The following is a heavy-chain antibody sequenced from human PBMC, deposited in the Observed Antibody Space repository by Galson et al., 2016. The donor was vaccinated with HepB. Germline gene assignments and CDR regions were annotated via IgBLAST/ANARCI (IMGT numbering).Heavy chain of an antibody. V-gene: IGHV1-18*04. CDR2: ISTNNNNT. CDR3: ARDLRTLDV. J-gene: IGHJ2*01. CDR1: GYRFTSHG. Sequence: SVKVSCKASGYRFTSHGLSWVRQAPGQGLEWMGWISTNNNNTKYKEKFQGRLTMTADTSTTTAFMELRSLTSDDTAVYYCARDLRTLDVWGRGPLVTVSS.